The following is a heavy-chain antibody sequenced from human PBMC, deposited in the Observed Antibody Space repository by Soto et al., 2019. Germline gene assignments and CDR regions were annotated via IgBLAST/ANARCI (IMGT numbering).Heavy chain of an antibody. CDR2: ISAYNGNT. CDR1: GYTFTSYG. V-gene: IGHV1-18*01. J-gene: IGHJ4*02. CDR3: ARGLRTPTSGYDS. Sequence: VASVKVSCKASGYTFTSYGISWVRQAPGQGRERMGWISAYNGNTNYAQKLQGRVTMTTDTSTSTAYMELRSLRSDDTAVYYCARGLRTPTSGYDSWGQGTLVTVSS. D-gene: IGHD5-12*01.